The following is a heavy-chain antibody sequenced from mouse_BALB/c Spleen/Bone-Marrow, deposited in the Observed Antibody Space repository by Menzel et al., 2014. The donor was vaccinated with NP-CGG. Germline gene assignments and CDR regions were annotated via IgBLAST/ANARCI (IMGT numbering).Heavy chain of an antibody. CDR3: ARIHYYGRAWFAY. D-gene: IGHD1-2*01. J-gene: IGHJ3*01. Sequence: EVQLVESGAELVKPGASVKLSCTASGFNIKDTYMHWVKQRPEQGLEWIGRIDPANGNTKYDPKFQGKATITADTSSNTAYPQLSSLTSEDTAVYYCARIHYYGRAWFAYWGQGTLVTVSA. CDR1: GFNIKDTY. CDR2: IDPANGNT. V-gene: IGHV14-3*02.